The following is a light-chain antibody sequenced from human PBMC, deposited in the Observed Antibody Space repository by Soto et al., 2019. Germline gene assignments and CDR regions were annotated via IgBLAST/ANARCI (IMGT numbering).Light chain of an antibody. Sequence: QSVLTQPASVSGSPGQSITLSCTGTNSDIGGSKYVSWYQQHPGKAPKLMIYEVTYRHSGVSDRFSGSKSGNTASLTVSGLQAEDEADYYCSSYTSSGTLYVFGTGTKVTVL. V-gene: IGLV2-14*01. CDR1: NSDIGGSKY. J-gene: IGLJ1*01. CDR3: SSYTSSGTLYV. CDR2: EVT.